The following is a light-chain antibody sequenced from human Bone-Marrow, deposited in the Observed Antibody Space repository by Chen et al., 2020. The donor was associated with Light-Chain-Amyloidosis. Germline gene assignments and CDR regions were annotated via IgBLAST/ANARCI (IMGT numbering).Light chain of an antibody. V-gene: IGLV3-21*04. Sequence: SYVLTQPPSVSVALGTTAKITCEETNIGSRSVHWYQQRPGQAPVLLIYSDSERPSGSPERVSGSNSGNTATLTISRVEAEDEADYYCQMWDANTDRWVFGGGTKLTVL. CDR1: NIGSRS. J-gene: IGLJ3*02. CDR3: QMWDANTDRWV. CDR2: SDS.